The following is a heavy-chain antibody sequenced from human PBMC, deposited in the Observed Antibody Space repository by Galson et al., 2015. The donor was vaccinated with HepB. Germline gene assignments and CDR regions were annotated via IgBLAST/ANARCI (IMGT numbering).Heavy chain of an antibody. J-gene: IGHJ4*01. V-gene: IGHV4-38-2*02. CDR3: VTARLFYELDD. CDR1: GFSLTSTGMR. CDR2: MSHRGGY. Sequence: LVKPTQTLTLSCTFSGFSLTSTGMRVGWVRQPPEKGLEWIGSMSHRGGYYYNPSLKSRVALFLDTSENQFSLNWMSLTAADTAVYYCVTARLFYELDDWGQGTLVTVSS. D-gene: IGHD5/OR15-5a*01.